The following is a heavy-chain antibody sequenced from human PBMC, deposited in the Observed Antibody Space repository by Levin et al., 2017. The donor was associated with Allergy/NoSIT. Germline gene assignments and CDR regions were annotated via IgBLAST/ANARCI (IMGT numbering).Heavy chain of an antibody. Sequence: GGSLRLSCKASGYTFTGYYIHWVRQAPGQGLEWMGWINPNSGVTNYAQKFQGRVTMTRDTSISTAYTELNSLRSDDTAVYYCARVGIYGSGSYLLYWGQGTLVTVSS. D-gene: IGHD3-10*01. CDR1: GYTFTGYY. J-gene: IGHJ4*02. CDR3: ARVGIYGSGSYLLY. V-gene: IGHV1-2*02. CDR2: INPNSGVT.